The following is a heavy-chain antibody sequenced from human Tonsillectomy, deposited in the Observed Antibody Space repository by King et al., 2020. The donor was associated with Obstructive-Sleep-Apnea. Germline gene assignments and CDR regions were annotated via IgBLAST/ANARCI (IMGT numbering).Heavy chain of an antibody. J-gene: IGHJ6*02. V-gene: IGHV3-13*04. CDR2: IGTAGDT. D-gene: IGHD2-8*02. CDR1: GFTFSRYD. Sequence: VQLVESGGGLVQPGGSLRLSCAASGFTFSRYDIHWVRHATGKGLEWVSAIGTAGDTYYPGSVKGRFTISRENAKNSLYLQMNTLRAGDTAVYYCARSLPEVDGYCPEGDDHYYAMDVWGQGTTVTVSS. CDR3: ARSLPEVDGYCPEGDDHYYAMDV.